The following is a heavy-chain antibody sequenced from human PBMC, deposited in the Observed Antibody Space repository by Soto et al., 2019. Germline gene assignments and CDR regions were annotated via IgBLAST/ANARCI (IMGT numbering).Heavy chain of an antibody. CDR1: GFSLTTSGMC. V-gene: IGHV2-70*20. J-gene: IGHJ6*02. Sequence: SGPTLVNPTQTLTLTCTFSGFSLTTSGMCVTWVRQPPGKALEWLAFIDWDDDKYYSTSLKTRLTISKDTSKNQVVLTMTNMDPVDTATYFCARIRIAAADSFYSGMDVWGQGTTVTVSS. D-gene: IGHD6-13*01. CDR2: IDWDDDK. CDR3: ARIRIAAADSFYSGMDV.